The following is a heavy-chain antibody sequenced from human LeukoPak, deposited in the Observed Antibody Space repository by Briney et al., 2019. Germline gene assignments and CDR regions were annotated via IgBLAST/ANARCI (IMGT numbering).Heavy chain of an antibody. CDR2: IHYSGST. V-gene: IGHV4-59*08. Sequence: SEALSLTCTVSYDSISSYYWSWIRQPPGKGLEWIGYIHYSGSTNYNPSLKSRVTISVDTSKSQFSLKLSSVTAADTAVYYCARHVVTMIRGVYSGAFDIWGQGTMVTVSS. CDR1: YDSISSYY. J-gene: IGHJ3*02. D-gene: IGHD3-10*01. CDR3: ARHVVTMIRGVYSGAFDI.